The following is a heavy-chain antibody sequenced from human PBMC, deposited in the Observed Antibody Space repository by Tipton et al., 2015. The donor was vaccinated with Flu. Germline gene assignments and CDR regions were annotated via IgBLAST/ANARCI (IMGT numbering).Heavy chain of an antibody. CDR3: ARGPLPDSNWYNGLDV. Sequence: SLRLSCAASGFGFRSYGMHWVRQAPGKGLEWVAKIWYDGSKKYYADSVKGRFTISRDTAKNSLFLQMKSLRAGDTAVYYCARGPLPDSNWYNGLDVWGQGTTVTVFS. D-gene: IGHD6-13*01. V-gene: IGHV3-33*01. CDR1: GFGFRSYG. J-gene: IGHJ6*01. CDR2: IWYDGSKK.